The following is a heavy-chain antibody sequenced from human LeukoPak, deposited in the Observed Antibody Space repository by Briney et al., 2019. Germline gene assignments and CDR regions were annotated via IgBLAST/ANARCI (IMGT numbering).Heavy chain of an antibody. J-gene: IGHJ5*02. V-gene: IGHV4-59*01. CDR3: ARGVTIFGVVIEHWFDP. Sequence: PSETLSLTCTVSGGSISSYYWSWIRQPPGKGLEWIGYIYYSGSTNYNPSLKSRVTISVDTSKNQFSLKLSSVTAADTAVYYCARGVTIFGVVIEHWFDPGGQGTLVTVSS. CDR2: IYYSGST. CDR1: GGSISSYY. D-gene: IGHD3-3*01.